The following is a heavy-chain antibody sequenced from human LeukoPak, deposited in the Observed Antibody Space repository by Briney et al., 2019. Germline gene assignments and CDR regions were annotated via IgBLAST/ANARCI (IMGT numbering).Heavy chain of an antibody. CDR3: AARSYYDFWSGPTGPVN. CDR2: INHSGST. CDR1: GGSFSGYY. Sequence: SETLSLTCAVYGGSFSGYYWSWIRQPPGKGLEWIGEINHSGSTNYNPSLKSRVTISVGTSKNQFSLKLSSVTAADTAVYYCAARSYYDFWSGPTGPVNWGQGTLVTVSS. J-gene: IGHJ4*02. V-gene: IGHV4-34*01. D-gene: IGHD3-3*01.